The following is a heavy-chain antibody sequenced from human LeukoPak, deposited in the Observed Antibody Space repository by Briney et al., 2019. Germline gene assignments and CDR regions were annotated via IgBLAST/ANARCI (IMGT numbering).Heavy chain of an antibody. Sequence: SEALSLTCTVSGGSISSYYWSWIRQPPGKGLEWIGYIYYSGSTNYNPSLKSRVTISVDTSKNQFSLKLSSVTAADTAVYYCARAPRYYDILTGLPYYGMDVWGQGTTVTVSS. J-gene: IGHJ6*02. CDR1: GGSISSYY. D-gene: IGHD3-9*01. V-gene: IGHV4-59*12. CDR3: ARAPRYYDILTGLPYYGMDV. CDR2: IYYSGST.